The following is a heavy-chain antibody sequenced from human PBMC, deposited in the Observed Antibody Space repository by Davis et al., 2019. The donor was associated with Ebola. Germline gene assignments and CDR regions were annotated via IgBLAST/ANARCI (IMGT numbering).Heavy chain of an antibody. CDR2: VFYDGNT. CDR3: ARTAKTAISESGLGYTYLDP. V-gene: IGHV4-39*01. Sequence: SETLSLTCSVSGASIRNTFYWWVWIRQSPGKGLEWLGNVFYDGNTYYNPSLGSRVTISVDTSKNQFSLRLSSVTAADTAVYYCARTAKTAISESGLGYTYLDPWGQGTLVTVAS. D-gene: IGHD5-18*01. J-gene: IGHJ5*02. CDR1: GASIRNTFYW.